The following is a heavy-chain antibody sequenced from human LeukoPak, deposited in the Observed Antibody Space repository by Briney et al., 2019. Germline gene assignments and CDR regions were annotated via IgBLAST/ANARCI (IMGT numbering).Heavy chain of an antibody. V-gene: IGHV4-34*01. CDR1: GGSFSAYF. CDR3: ARTTEAHSWRTRYYDYYMDV. CDR2: INHSGST. J-gene: IGHJ6*03. Sequence: SETLSLTCGVYGGSFSAYFWTWIRQPPGKGREWIGEINHSGSTNYNPSLKSRATISVDTPKNQFSLTLSSVTAADTAVYYCARTTEAHSWRTRYYDYYMDVWGKGTTVTVSS. D-gene: IGHD6-13*01.